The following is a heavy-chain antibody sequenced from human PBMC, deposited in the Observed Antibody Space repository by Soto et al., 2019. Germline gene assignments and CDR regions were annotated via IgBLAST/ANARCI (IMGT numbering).Heavy chain of an antibody. CDR3: ARDGGPTVTNDY. Sequence: GGSLRLSCAASGVPFSDYYMSWIRQAPGKGLEWVSYISSSSSYTNYADSVKGRFTISRDNAKNPLYLQMNSLRAEDTAVYYCARDGGPTVTNDYWGQGTLVTVSS. CDR2: ISSSSSYT. CDR1: GVPFSDYY. J-gene: IGHJ4*02. V-gene: IGHV3-11*06. D-gene: IGHD4-17*01.